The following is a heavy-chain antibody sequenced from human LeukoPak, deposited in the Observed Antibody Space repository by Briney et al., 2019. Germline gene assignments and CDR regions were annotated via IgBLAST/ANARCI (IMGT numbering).Heavy chain of an antibody. Sequence: GGSLRLSCAASGFTFSDYYMSWIRQAPGKGLEWVSYISSSGSTIYYADSVKGRFTISRGNAKNSLYLQMNSLRAEDTAVYYCARDRTYQLLHGFDPWGQGTLVTVSS. D-gene: IGHD2-2*01. V-gene: IGHV3-11*04. J-gene: IGHJ5*02. CDR1: GFTFSDYY. CDR3: ARDRTYQLLHGFDP. CDR2: ISSSGSTI.